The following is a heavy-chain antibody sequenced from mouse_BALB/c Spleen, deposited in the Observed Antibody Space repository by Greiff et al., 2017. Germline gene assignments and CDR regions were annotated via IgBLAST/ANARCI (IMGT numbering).Heavy chain of an antibody. CDR1: GFTFSSFG. Sequence: EVMLVESGGGLVQPGGSRKLSCAASGFTFSSFGMHWVRQAPEKGLEWVAYISSGSSTIYYADTVKGRFTISRDNPKNTLFLQMTSLRSEDTAMYYCARSFTTADWYFDVWGAGTTVTVSS. V-gene: IGHV5-17*02. CDR2: ISSGSSTI. J-gene: IGHJ1*01. D-gene: IGHD1-2*01. CDR3: ARSFTTADWYFDV.